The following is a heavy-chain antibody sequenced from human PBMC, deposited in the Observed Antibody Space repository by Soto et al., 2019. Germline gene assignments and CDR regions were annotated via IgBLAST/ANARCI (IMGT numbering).Heavy chain of an antibody. CDR1: GFTFSSYG. CDR2: ISYDGSNK. D-gene: IGHD6-13*01. CDR3: AKDWVAAAGIYFAWGIDYYGMAV. J-gene: IGHJ6*02. Sequence: LRLSCAASGFTFSSYGMHWVRQAPGKGLEWVAVISYDGSNKYYADSVKGRFTISRDNSKNTLYLQMNSLRAEDTAVYYCAKDWVAAAGIYFAWGIDYYGMAVWGQGTTVTVSS. V-gene: IGHV3-30*18.